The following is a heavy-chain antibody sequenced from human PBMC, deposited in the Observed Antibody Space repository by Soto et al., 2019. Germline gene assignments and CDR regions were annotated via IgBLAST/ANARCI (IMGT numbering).Heavy chain of an antibody. D-gene: IGHD1-7*01. CDR2: IYHSGTT. J-gene: IGHJ4*02. CDR1: GDSISSGYY. V-gene: IGHV4-38-2*01. Sequence: SETLSLTCAVSGDSISSGYYWAWIRQPPGKGQEWIGSIYHSGTTYYNPSLKSRVTISVDTSKNQFSLKVTSLTAADTAVYYCASRDPGTSVDYWGQGNLVTSPQ. CDR3: ASRDPGTSVDY.